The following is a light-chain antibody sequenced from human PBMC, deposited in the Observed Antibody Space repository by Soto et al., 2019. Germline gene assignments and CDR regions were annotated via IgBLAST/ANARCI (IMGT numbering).Light chain of an antibody. CDR1: SNDVGGYNY. V-gene: IGLV2-14*01. CDR3: AAWDDSLSGWV. J-gene: IGLJ3*02. CDR2: EVF. Sequence: QSALTQPASVSGSPGQSITISCTGTSNDVGGYNYVSWYQHHPGKAPKLIIFEVFNRPSGVPDRFSGSKSGTSASLAISGLRSEDEADYYCAAWDDSLSGWVFGGGTKLTVL.